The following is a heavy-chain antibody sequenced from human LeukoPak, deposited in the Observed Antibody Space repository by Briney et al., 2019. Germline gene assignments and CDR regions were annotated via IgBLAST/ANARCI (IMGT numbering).Heavy chain of an antibody. CDR1: GGSISSNSYY. V-gene: IGHV4-61*02. CDR3: AREDIMITFGGVIVGLGDWFDP. J-gene: IGHJ5*02. CDR2: IYTSGSI. D-gene: IGHD3-16*02. Sequence: SQTLSLTCTVSGGSISSNSYYWSWIRQPAGKGLAWIGRIYTSGSINYNPSLKSRVTISVDTSKNQFSLKLSSVTAADTAVYYCAREDIMITFGGVIVGLGDWFDPWGQGTLVTVSS.